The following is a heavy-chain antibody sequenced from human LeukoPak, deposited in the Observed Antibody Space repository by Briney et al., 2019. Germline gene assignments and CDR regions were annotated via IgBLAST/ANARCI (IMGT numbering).Heavy chain of an antibody. V-gene: IGHV4-39*01. D-gene: IGHD4-11*01. CDR2: IYYSGST. Sequence: SETLSLTCTVSGGSIGSSTYYWGWIRPPPGKGLEWIGSIYYSGSTYYNPSLKSRVTISVDTSKNQFSLNLASVTAADTAVYYCARSTTIKGWFDPWGQGTLVTVSS. CDR1: GGSIGSSTYY. CDR3: ARSTTIKGWFDP. J-gene: IGHJ5*02.